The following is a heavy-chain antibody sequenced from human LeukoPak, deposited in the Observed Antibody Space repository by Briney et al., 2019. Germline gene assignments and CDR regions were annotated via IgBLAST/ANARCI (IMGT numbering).Heavy chain of an antibody. CDR1: GFTFSSYG. Sequence: GGSLRLSCAASGFTFSSYGMHWVRQAPGKGLEWVAFIRYDGSNKYYADSVKGRFTISRDNSKNTLYLQMNSLRAEDTAVYYCAKDAHCSSTSCCWQDYYYYGMDVWGQGTTVTVSS. CDR3: AKDAHCSSTSCCWQDYYYYGMDV. D-gene: IGHD2-2*01. J-gene: IGHJ6*02. CDR2: IRYDGSNK. V-gene: IGHV3-30*02.